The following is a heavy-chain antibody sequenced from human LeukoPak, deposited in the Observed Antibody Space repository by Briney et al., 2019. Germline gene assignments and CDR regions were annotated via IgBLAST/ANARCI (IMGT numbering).Heavy chain of an antibody. D-gene: IGHD3-10*01. CDR2: VSSTGGDK. Sequence: LTCAVYGGSFSGYYWSWIRQAPGKGLEWISYVSSTGGDKFYADPVKGRFTISRDNARNSVYMEMNDLMAEDTAFYYCARGENGSFDYLGQGTLVIVSS. J-gene: IGHJ4*02. CDR3: ARGENGSFDY. CDR1: GGSFSGYY. V-gene: IGHV3-11*01.